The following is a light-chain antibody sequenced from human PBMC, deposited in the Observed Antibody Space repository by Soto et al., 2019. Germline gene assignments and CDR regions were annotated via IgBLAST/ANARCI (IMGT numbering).Light chain of an antibody. CDR3: QQYNNWPRT. J-gene: IGKJ1*01. CDR1: QNVANT. CDR2: GAS. Sequence: ETLMTQSPATLSVSPGERATLSCRASQNVANTLAWYQQKPGQAPRLLIYGASTRATGIPARFSGSGSGTEFTLTISSLQSEDFAVYYCQQYNNWPRTFGQGTKV. V-gene: IGKV3-15*01.